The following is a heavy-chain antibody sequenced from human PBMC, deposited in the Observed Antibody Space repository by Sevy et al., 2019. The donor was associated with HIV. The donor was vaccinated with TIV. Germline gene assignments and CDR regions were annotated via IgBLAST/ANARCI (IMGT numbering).Heavy chain of an antibody. CDR2: RRQDGSEK. Sequence: GGSLRLSCAVSGFTFRNFWMSWVRQAPGKGLEWVAIRRQDGSEKYYVDSVRGRFTISRDNAKNSLFLQLNSLRADDTAIYYCAKSYFGSGTSYGMDLWGRGTTVTVSS. J-gene: IGHJ6*02. CDR1: GFTFRNFW. CDR3: AKSYFGSGTSYGMDL. V-gene: IGHV3-7*01. D-gene: IGHD3-10*01.